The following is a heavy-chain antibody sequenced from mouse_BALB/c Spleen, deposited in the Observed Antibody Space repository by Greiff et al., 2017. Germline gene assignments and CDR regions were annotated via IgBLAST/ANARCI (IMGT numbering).Heavy chain of an antibody. D-gene: IGHD1-1*01. J-gene: IGHJ2*01. Sequence: QVQLQQSGPELVKPGASVKMSCKASGYTFTSYYIHWVKQRPGQGLEWIGWIYPGDGSTKYNEKFKGKTTLTADKSSSTAYMLLSSLTSEDSAIYFCAREEYGNYFDYWGQGTTLTVSS. CDR3: AREEYGNYFDY. CDR1: GYTFTSYY. V-gene: IGHV1S56*01. CDR2: IYPGDGST.